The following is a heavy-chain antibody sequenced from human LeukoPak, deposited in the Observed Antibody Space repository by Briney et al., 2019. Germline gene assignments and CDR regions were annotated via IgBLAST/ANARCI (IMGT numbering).Heavy chain of an antibody. CDR3: ARESSSSSERSFDY. Sequence: GRSLRLSCAASGFTFSSYGMHWVRQAPGKGLEWVAVISYDGSSKYYADSVKVRFTISRDNAKDSLYLQLNSLRAEDTAVYDCARESSSSSERSFDYRSQGTLVTVSS. CDR2: ISYDGSSK. CDR1: GFTFSSYG. D-gene: IGHD6-6*01. J-gene: IGHJ4*02. V-gene: IGHV3-30*03.